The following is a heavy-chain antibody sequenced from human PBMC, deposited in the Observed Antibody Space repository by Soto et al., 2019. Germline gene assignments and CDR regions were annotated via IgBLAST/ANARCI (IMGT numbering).Heavy chain of an antibody. CDR2: VYYNENT. D-gene: IGHD3-10*01. Sequence: XATLSLTCAVSKGSINNFAYYWGWIRQPPGKGLEWIGTVYYNENTYYNPSLKSRVAISVDTAKNQFSLNLRSVTAADTAIYFCARRERYYGSPGWFDPWGQGTLVTVSS. V-gene: IGHV4-39*01. J-gene: IGHJ5*01. CDR3: ARRERYYGSPGWFDP. CDR1: KGSINNFAYY.